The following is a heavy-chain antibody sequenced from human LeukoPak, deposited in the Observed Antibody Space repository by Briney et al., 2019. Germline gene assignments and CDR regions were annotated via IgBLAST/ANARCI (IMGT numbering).Heavy chain of an antibody. Sequence: PGGSLILSCAASGFTFSISSVNWVRQAPGKGLEWVAYITGSGSNIQYADSVKGRFTISRDNARNSLYLQMNSLRDDDTAVYYCARDHHYAFDIWGQGTMVTVSS. CDR1: GFTFSISS. J-gene: IGHJ3*02. V-gene: IGHV3-48*02. CDR3: ARDHHYAFDI. CDR2: ITGSGSNI.